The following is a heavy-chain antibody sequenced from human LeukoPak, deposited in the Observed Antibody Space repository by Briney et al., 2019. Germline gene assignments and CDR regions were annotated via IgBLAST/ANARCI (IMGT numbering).Heavy chain of an antibody. D-gene: IGHD6-19*01. CDR2: IYHSGSP. Sequence: PSETLSLTCTVSGYSISSGYYWDWIRQPPGKGLEWIGSIYHSGSPYYNSSLKSRVTISVDTSKNQFSLKLSSVTAADTAVYYCARVQRSSGAYYYYYMDVWGKGTTVTIS. CDR3: ARVQRSSGAYYYYYMDV. J-gene: IGHJ6*03. V-gene: IGHV4-38-2*02. CDR1: GYSISSGYY.